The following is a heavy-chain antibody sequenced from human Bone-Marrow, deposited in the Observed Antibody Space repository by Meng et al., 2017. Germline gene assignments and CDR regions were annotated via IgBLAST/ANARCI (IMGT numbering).Heavy chain of an antibody. Sequence: SETLSLTCTVSGGSISSGSYYWSWIRQPAGKGLEWIGRIYTSGSTNYNPSLKSRVTISVDTSKNQFSLKLSSVTAADTAVYYCARGTLSSGWWIDVFWPHHFDYWGQGTLVTVSS. CDR3: ARGTLSSGWWIDVFWPHHFDY. CDR1: GGSISSGSYY. D-gene: IGHD6-19*01. CDR2: IYTSGST. V-gene: IGHV4-61*02. J-gene: IGHJ4*02.